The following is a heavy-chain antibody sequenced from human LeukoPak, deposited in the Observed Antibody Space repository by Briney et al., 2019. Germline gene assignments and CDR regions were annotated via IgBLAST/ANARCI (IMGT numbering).Heavy chain of an antibody. CDR2: IYYSGST. Sequence: SETLSLTCTVSGGSLSSSSYYWGWIRQPPGKGLEWIGSIYYSGSTYYNPSLKSRVTISVDTSKNQFSLKLSSVTAADTAVYYCASGIAAAGTFDYWGQGTLVTVSS. CDR3: ASGIAAAGTFDY. D-gene: IGHD6-13*01. CDR1: GGSLSSSSYY. J-gene: IGHJ4*02. V-gene: IGHV4-39*07.